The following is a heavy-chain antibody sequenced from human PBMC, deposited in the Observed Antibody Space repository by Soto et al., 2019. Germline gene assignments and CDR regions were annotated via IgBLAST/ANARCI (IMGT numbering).Heavy chain of an antibody. V-gene: IGHV3-53*01. D-gene: IGHD3-16*01. Sequence: GGSLRLSCVASGLTVSHNYMAWVRHAPEMGLEWVSILYTEGTTYYADSVKGRFTISRDSSKNTLFLQMDSLRAEDTAVYYCVRPRPSGENYGMDVWGQGTTVTVSS. CDR3: VRPRPSGENYGMDV. J-gene: IGHJ6*02. CDR1: GLTVSHNY. CDR2: LYTEGTT.